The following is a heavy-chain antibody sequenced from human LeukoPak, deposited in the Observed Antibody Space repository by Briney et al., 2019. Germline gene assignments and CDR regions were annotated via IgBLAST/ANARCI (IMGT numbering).Heavy chain of an antibody. D-gene: IGHD1-26*01. CDR1: GGSISSSSYY. CDR2: IYYSGST. V-gene: IGHV4-39*01. CDR3: ARHGSRGWELRPNWFDP. J-gene: IGHJ5*02. Sequence: PSETLPLTCTVSGGSISSSSYYWGWIRQPPGKGLEWIGSIYYSGSTYYNPSLKSRVTISVDTSKNQFSLKLSSVTAADTAVYYCARHGSRGWELRPNWFDPWGQGTLVTVSS.